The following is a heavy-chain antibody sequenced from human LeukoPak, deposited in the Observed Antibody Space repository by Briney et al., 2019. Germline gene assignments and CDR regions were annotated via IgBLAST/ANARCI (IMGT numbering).Heavy chain of an antibody. CDR2: ISSSGSTI. Sequence: GGSLRLSCAASGFTFSSYGMSWVRQAPGKGLEWVSYISSSGSTIYYADSVKGRFTISRDNAKNSLYLQMNSLRAEDTAVYYCARGLKDGYMVFGYWGQGTLVTVSS. CDR1: GFTFSSYG. J-gene: IGHJ4*02. D-gene: IGHD5-24*01. CDR3: ARGLKDGYMVFGY. V-gene: IGHV3-48*04.